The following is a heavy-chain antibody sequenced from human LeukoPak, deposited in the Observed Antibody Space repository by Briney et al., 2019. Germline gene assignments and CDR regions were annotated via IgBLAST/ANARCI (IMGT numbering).Heavy chain of an antibody. V-gene: IGHV6-1*01. Sequence: SQTLSLTCVISGDSVTSDSGAWSWIRHSPSRGLEWLGRTYYRSKWFNESAVSVRSRITINPDTSKNQFSLKLSSVTAADTAVYYCARVPIVVVMTYDYGMDVWGQGTTVTVSS. CDR2: TYYRSKWFN. J-gene: IGHJ6*02. D-gene: IGHD2-21*01. CDR3: ARVPIVVVMTYDYGMDV. CDR1: GDSVTSDSGA.